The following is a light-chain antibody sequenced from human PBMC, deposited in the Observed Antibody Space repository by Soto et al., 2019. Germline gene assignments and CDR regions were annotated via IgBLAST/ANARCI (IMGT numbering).Light chain of an antibody. Sequence: DIVLTQSPGTLSLSPGERATLSCRASQRVNSNYLAWYQQKPGQAHRLFIYGASSRATGIQDRFSGSGSRTDFTLTIRRLEPEDSAVYYCQQYGNSPRTFGQGTKVDI. CDR3: QQYGNSPRT. CDR1: QRVNSNY. J-gene: IGKJ1*01. CDR2: GAS. V-gene: IGKV3-20*01.